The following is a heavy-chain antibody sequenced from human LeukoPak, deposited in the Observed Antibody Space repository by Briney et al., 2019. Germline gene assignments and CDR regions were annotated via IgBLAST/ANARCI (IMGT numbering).Heavy chain of an antibody. CDR1: GGSISSYY. V-gene: IGHV4-59*01. CDR2: IYYSGST. CDR3: ARGRRGTIFGVVTSNGYLYYYYYMDV. Sequence: TSETLSLTCTVSGGSISSYYLSWIRQPPGKGLEWIGYIYYSGSTNYNPSLKSLVTISVDTSKNQFSLKLSSVTAADTAVYYCARGRRGTIFGVVTSNGYLYYYYYMDVWGKGTTVTVSS. J-gene: IGHJ6*03. D-gene: IGHD3-3*01.